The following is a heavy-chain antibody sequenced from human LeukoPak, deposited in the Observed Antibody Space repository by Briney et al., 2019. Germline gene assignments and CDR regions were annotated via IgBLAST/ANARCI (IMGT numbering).Heavy chain of an antibody. Sequence: GESLKISCKGSGYSFTSYWISWVRQMPGKGLEWMGRIDPSDSYTNYSPSFQGHVTISADKSISTAYLQWSSLKASDTAMYYCARQSCYYGSGSYYEQDYWGQGTLVTVSS. D-gene: IGHD3-10*01. V-gene: IGHV5-10-1*01. J-gene: IGHJ4*02. CDR3: ARQSCYYGSGSYYEQDY. CDR1: GYSFTSYW. CDR2: IDPSDSYT.